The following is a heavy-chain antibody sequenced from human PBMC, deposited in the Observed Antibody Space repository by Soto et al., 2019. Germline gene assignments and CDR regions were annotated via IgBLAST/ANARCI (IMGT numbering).Heavy chain of an antibody. CDR3: ARTDNVGYYQH. J-gene: IGHJ1*01. CDR2: IYHSGTT. CDR1: GDSITSIYH. Sequence: SETLSLTCAVSGDSITSIYHCAWIRQPPGRGLEWVARIYHSGTTYYNPSLKSRVTISVDTSKNQFCVNLRYVTAADSAVYYCARTDNVGYYQHFGQGNLVTVS. V-gene: IGHV4-38-2*01. D-gene: IGHD3-3*01.